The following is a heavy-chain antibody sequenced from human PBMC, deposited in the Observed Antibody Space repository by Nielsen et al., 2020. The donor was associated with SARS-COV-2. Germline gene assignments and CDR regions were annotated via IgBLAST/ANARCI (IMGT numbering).Heavy chain of an antibody. V-gene: IGHV3-33*05. CDR3: ARAFDYDYVWGSYRPYYFDY. CDR2: ISYDGRDK. CDR1: GFTFSNYG. J-gene: IGHJ4*02. Sequence: GESLKISCAVSGFTFSNYGMHWVRQAPGKGLEWVAVISYDGRDKYYADSVKGRFTISRDNSKNTLYLQMNSLRAEDTAVYYCARAFDYDYVWGSYRPYYFDYWGQGTLVTVSS. D-gene: IGHD3-16*02.